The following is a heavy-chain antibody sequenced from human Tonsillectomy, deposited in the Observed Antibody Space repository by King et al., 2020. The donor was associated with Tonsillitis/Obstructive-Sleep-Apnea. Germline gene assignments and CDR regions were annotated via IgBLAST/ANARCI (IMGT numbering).Heavy chain of an antibody. CDR2: ISFDGSNK. D-gene: IGHD4-23*01. CDR3: ARDGDNSRYMDV. J-gene: IGHJ6*03. V-gene: IGHV3-30*04. CDR1: GFTFSSYV. Sequence: VQLVESGGGVVQPGMSLRVSCAASGFTFSSYVVHWVRQAPGKGLEWVALISFDGSNKYYAGSVKGRFTISRDNSKNTLYLEMNSLRTEDTAVYYCARDGDNSRYMDVWGKGPTVTVSS.